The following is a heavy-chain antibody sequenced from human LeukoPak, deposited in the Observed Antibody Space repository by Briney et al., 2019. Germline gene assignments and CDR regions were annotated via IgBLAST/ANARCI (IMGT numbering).Heavy chain of an antibody. Sequence: PSQTLTLLCTVSGHPICRVAYSWSWIWQPAGKGLEWIEYIYHSGSTYYNPYLKSRVTISVDRSKNQFSLKLSSVTAADTAVYYCAREPFARGNSYGTGAFDIWGQGTMVTVSS. D-gene: IGHD5-18*01. V-gene: IGHV4-30-2*01. CDR3: AREPFARGNSYGTGAFDI. CDR2: IYHSGST. CDR1: GHPICRVAYS. J-gene: IGHJ3*02.